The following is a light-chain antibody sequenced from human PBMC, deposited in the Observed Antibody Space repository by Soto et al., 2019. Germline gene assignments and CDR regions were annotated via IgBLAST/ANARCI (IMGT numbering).Light chain of an antibody. CDR2: DVR. CDR3: SSYTTVSTYV. J-gene: IGLJ1*01. CDR1: SSDVGGYNY. Sequence: SGLTQPASAYGSPGQSITISCTATSSDVGGYNYVSWYQQHPVKAPKLMIYDVRNRPSGVSNRFSGSKSVNTASLTISGLQAEDEADYYCSSYTTVSTYVFGTGTKVT. V-gene: IGLV2-14*01.